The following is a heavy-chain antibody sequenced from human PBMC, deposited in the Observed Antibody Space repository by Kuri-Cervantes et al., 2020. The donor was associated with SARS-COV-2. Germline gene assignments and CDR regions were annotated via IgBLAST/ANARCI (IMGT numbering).Heavy chain of an antibody. CDR2: ISSNGGST. CDR3: ARDSAGNYKSYYYYYGMDV. D-gene: IGHD4-11*01. V-gene: IGHV3-64*04. J-gene: IGHJ6*02. Sequence: GGSLRLSCSASGFTFSSYAMHWVRQAPGKGLEYVSAISSNGGSTYYADSVKGRFTISRDNAKNSLYLQMNSLRAEDTAVYYCARDSAGNYKSYYYYYGMDVWGQGTTVTVSS. CDR1: GFTFSSYA.